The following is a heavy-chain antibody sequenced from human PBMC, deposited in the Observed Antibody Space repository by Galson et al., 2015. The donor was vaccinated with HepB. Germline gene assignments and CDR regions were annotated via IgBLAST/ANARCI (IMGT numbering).Heavy chain of an antibody. Sequence: SLRLSCAASGFTFSSYAMSWVRQAPGKGLEWVSAISGSGGSTYYADSVKGRFTISRDNSKNTLYLQMNSLRAEDTAVYYCARDDTSWERRKENAFDIWGQGTMVTVSS. CDR2: ISGSGGST. V-gene: IGHV3-23*01. CDR1: GFTFSSYA. D-gene: IGHD1-26*01. CDR3: ARDDTSWERRKENAFDI. J-gene: IGHJ3*02.